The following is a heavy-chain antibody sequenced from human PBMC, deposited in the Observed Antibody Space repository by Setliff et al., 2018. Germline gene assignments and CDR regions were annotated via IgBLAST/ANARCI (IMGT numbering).Heavy chain of an antibody. CDR1: GFTFSNAW. CDR3: MSTPSGTYSTYYYYYNMDV. J-gene: IGHJ6*03. Sequence: GGSLRLSCAASGFTFSNAWMSWVRQAPGKGLEWVGQIKRKTDGETTDYAAPVKGRFIISRDDSKRTLYLQMNSLKNEDTALYYCMSTPSGTYSTYYYYYNMDVWGKGTQVT. V-gene: IGHV3-15*01. CDR2: IKRKTDGETT. D-gene: IGHD3-10*01.